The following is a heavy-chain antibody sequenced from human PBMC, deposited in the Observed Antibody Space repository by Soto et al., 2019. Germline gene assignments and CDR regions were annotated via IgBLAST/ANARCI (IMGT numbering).Heavy chain of an antibody. V-gene: IGHV3-21*01. J-gene: IGHJ4*02. D-gene: IGHD2-2*03. Sequence: EVQLVESGGGLVKPGGSLRLSCAASGFTFSSYSMNWVRQAPGKGLEWVSSISSSSRYIYYADSVKGRFTISRDNAKHSLWLQMNCLRAEDTAVYYCARHTAFGYCSSTSCPKAYWGQGTLVTVSA. CDR2: ISSSSRYI. CDR3: ARHTAFGYCSSTSCPKAY. CDR1: GFTFSSYS.